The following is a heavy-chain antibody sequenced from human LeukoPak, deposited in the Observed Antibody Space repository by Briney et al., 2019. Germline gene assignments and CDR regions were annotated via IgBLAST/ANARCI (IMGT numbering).Heavy chain of an antibody. V-gene: IGHV4-4*07. Sequence: PSETLSLTCTVSGGSISSYYWSWIRQPAGKGLEWIGRLYTSGSTNYNPSLKSRVTISVDTSKNQFSLKLSSVTAADTAVYYCARGSGYCSSTSCYYYYYMDVWGQGTLVTVSS. CDR1: GGSISSYY. D-gene: IGHD2-2*01. J-gene: IGHJ6*03. CDR3: ARGSGYCSSTSCYYYYYMDV. CDR2: LYTSGST.